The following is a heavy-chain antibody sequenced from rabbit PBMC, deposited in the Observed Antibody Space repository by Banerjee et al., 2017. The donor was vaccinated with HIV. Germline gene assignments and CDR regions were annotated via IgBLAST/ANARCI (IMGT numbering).Heavy chain of an antibody. V-gene: IGHV1S45*01. Sequence: QEQLVESGGGLVQPGGSLKLSCKASGFSLSSYWMSWVRQAPGKGLEWIGCIGAGSSGSTDVASWAKGRFNIAKTSSTTVTMQMTSLTAADTATYFCARSAGWGIAGDHFFSLWGQGTLVTVS. CDR1: GFSLSSYW. CDR2: IGAGSSGST. D-gene: IGHD4-1*01. J-gene: IGHJ4*01. CDR3: ARSAGWGIAGDHFFSL.